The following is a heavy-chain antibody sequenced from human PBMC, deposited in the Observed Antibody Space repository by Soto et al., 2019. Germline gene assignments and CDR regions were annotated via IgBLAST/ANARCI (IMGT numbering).Heavy chain of an antibody. D-gene: IGHD3-3*01. CDR2: ISGGGQAT. CDR1: GLSISNHA. J-gene: IGHJ5*02. V-gene: IGHV3-23*01. CDR3: AKVGVATDGDYL. Sequence: PGGSLRLSCVVSGLSISNHAMTWVRQAPGEGLEWVAVISGGGQATHYVDSVKGRFNISRDNSKNMVFLQMNSLRIEDTALYFCAKVGVATDGDYLWGNGTVVTASS.